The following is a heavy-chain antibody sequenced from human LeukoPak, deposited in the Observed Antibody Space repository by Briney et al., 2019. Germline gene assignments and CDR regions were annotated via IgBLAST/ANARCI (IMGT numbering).Heavy chain of an antibody. Sequence: SETLSLTCAVYGGSFSGYYWSWIRQPPGKGLEWIGYVYYSGSTYYNSSLKSRLTISVDTSKNQFSLKLSSVTAADTAVYYCASTYYYDSSGYYYYYGMDVWGQGTTVTVSS. CDR1: GGSFSGYY. CDR2: VYYSGST. CDR3: ASTYYYDSSGYYYYYGMDV. V-gene: IGHV4-34*01. J-gene: IGHJ6*02. D-gene: IGHD3-22*01.